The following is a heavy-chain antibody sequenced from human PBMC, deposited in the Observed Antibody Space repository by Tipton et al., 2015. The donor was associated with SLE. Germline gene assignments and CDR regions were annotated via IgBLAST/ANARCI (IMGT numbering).Heavy chain of an antibody. D-gene: IGHD2-15*01. V-gene: IGHV4-59*01. CDR3: ARAATSGAVGWYFDL. CDR2: IYYSGST. Sequence: TLSLTCTVSGGSISNYYWSWIRQPPGKGLYWIGYIYYSGSTNYNPSLKSRVTISVDTSKNQFSLKLSSVTAADTALYYRARAATSGAVGWYFDLWGRGTLVTVSS. J-gene: IGHJ2*01. CDR1: GGSISNYY.